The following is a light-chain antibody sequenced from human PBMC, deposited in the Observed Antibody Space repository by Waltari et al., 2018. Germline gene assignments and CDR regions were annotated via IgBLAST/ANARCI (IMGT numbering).Light chain of an antibody. V-gene: IGLV2-14*01. CDR2: DCS. CDR1: SNDVGGYNS. J-gene: IGLJ2*01. Sequence: QSALTQPASVSGSPGQSVTIFCAGTSNDVGGYNSVSWYQERPGQAPRVIIYDCSYRPSGVSDRFSGSKSGNTASLTISGLQAEDEADYYCSSQSSNDVVLFGGGTKLTVL. CDR3: SSQSSNDVVL.